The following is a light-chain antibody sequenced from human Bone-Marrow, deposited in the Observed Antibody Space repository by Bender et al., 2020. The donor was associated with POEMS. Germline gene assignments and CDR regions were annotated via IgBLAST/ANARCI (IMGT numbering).Light chain of an antibody. CDR2: SNT. V-gene: IGLV1-44*01. CDR1: SSNIGTNP. J-gene: IGLJ2*01. Sequence: QSVLTQPPSASGTPGQRVTISCSGRSSNIGTNPVNWYQHLPGTAPKLLIYSNTNRPSGVSDRFSASKSGTSASLAITGLQAEDEGDYYCQSYDSSLTGSGVFGGGTKLTVL. CDR3: QSYDSSLTGSGV.